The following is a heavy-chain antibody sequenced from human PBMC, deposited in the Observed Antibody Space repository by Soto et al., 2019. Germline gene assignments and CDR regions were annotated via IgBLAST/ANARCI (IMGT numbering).Heavy chain of an antibody. D-gene: IGHD1-1*01. CDR2: MNPYNGNA. V-gene: IGHV1-8*01. J-gene: IGHJ4*02. Sequence: QVQLVQSGAEVKKPGASVKVSCKASGYTLITYDINWVRQAPGQGLEWMGWMNPYNGNAAYAQKFQGRVTMTRNTSISTAYMELTSLKSNDTAVYFCARRKERSGPHYFDSWGQGTLVTVSS. CDR3: ARRKERSGPHYFDS. CDR1: GYTLITYD.